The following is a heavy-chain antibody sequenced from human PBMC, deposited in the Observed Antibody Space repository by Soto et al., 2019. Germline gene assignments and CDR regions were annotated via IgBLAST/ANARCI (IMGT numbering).Heavy chain of an antibody. CDR3: ARTPRPYFDY. CDR1: GGSFSGYY. V-gene: IGHV4-34*01. CDR2: INHSGST. Sequence: PSETLPLTCAVYGGSFSGYYWSWIRQPPGKGLEWIGEINHSGSTNYNPSLKSRVTISVDTSKNQFSLQLNSVTAEDAAVYYCARTPRPYFDYWGQGTLVTVSS. J-gene: IGHJ4*02.